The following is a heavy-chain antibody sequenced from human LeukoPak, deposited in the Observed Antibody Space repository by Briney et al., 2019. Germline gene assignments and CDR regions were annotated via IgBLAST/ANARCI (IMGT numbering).Heavy chain of an antibody. V-gene: IGHV3-23*01. CDR3: AKDSQYMSSWYGAGDS. Sequence: RGALRLSCAASGFTLSSYTMSWVRQAPGKGREWVSAISGSGAITDYADSVKCRFTISRDNSKNTLYLQMMRLRAEDTDVYYCAKDSQYMSSWYGAGDSWGQGTMVTVSS. CDR2: ISGSGAIT. CDR1: GFTLSSYT. D-gene: IGHD6-13*01. J-gene: IGHJ4*02.